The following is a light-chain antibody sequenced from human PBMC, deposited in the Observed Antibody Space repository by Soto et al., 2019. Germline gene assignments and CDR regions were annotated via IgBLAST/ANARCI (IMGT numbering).Light chain of an antibody. CDR2: GAS. Sequence: EIVMTQSPATLSVSPGERATLSCRASQSISSNLAWYQQKPGQTPRLLIYGASTRATGIPARFSGSGSGTEFTLTISSLQSEDFADYYCQHSGNWPRTFGQGTKVEIK. J-gene: IGKJ1*01. CDR1: QSISSN. CDR3: QHSGNWPRT. V-gene: IGKV3-15*01.